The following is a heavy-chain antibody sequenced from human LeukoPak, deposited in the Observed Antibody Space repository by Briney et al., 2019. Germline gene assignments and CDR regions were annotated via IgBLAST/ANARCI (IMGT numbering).Heavy chain of an antibody. CDR1: GGSISSYY. V-gene: IGHV4-59*01. CDR3: ARGVGSSWYLY. D-gene: IGHD6-13*01. Sequence: SETLSLTCTVSGGSISSYYWSWIRQPPGKGLEWTGYIYYSGSTNYNPSLKSRVTISVDTSKNQFSLKLSSVTAADTAVYYCARGVGSSWYLYWGQGTLVTVSS. CDR2: IYYSGST. J-gene: IGHJ4*02.